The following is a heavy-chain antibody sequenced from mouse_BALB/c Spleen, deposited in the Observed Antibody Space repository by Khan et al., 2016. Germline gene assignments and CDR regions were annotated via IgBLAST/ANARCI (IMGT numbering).Heavy chain of an antibody. J-gene: IGHJ1*01. CDR1: GFTFSGFW. V-gene: IGHV11-2*02. D-gene: IGHD2-3*01. CDR3: MRYDGYYWYVDV. CDR2: INSDGSAI. Sequence: EVQLLETGGGLVQPGGSRGLSCEGSGFTFSGFWMSWVRQTPGKTLEWIGDINSDGSAINYAPSIKDRFTIFRDNDKSTLYLQMSNVRSEDTATYFCMRYDGYYWYVDVWGAETTVTVAS.